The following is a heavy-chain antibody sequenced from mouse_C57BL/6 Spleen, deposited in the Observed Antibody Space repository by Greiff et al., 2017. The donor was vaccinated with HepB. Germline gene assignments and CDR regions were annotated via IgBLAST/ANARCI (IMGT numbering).Heavy chain of an antibody. CDR2: INPNNGGT. CDR1: GYTFTDYN. J-gene: IGHJ1*03. CDR3: ARDYDYEWYFDV. D-gene: IGHD2-4*01. Sequence: EVQLQQSGPELVKPGASVKMSCKASGYTFTDYNMHWVKQSHGKSLEWIGYINPNNGGTNYNQKFKGKATLTVNKSSSTVYMELRSLTSEDSAVYYCARDYDYEWYFDVWGTGTTVTVSS. V-gene: IGHV1-22*01.